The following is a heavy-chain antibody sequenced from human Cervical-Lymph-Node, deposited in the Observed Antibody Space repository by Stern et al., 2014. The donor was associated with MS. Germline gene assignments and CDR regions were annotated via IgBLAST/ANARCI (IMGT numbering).Heavy chain of an antibody. CDR3: AKPITMIVVAESSYFDY. Sequence: EVQLVESGGVVVQPGGSLRLSCAASGFTFDDYTMHWVRQAPGKGLEWVSLISWDGGSTYYAYSVKGRFTISRDNSKNSLYLQMNSLRIEDTALYYCAKPITMIVVAESSYFDYWGQGTLVTVSS. CDR1: GFTFDDYT. D-gene: IGHD3-22*01. J-gene: IGHJ4*02. V-gene: IGHV3-43*01. CDR2: ISWDGGST.